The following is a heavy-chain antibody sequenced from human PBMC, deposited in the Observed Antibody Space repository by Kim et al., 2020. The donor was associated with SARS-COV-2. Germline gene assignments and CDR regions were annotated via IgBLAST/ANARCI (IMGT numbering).Heavy chain of an antibody. Sequence: GGSLRLSCAASGFTFSSYEMNWVRQAPGKGLEWVSYISSSGSTIYYADSVKGRFTISRDNAKNSLYLQMNSLRAEDTAVYYCARVDGVATGVYYYYGMDVWGQGTTVTVSS. V-gene: IGHV3-48*03. CDR2: ISSSGSTI. CDR1: GFTFSSYE. J-gene: IGHJ6*02. CDR3: ARVDGVATGVYYYYGMDV. D-gene: IGHD5-12*01.